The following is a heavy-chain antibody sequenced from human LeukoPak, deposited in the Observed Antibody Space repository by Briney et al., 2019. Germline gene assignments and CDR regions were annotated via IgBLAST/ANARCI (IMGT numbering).Heavy chain of an antibody. CDR3: AQGGDYSSSSVFDY. J-gene: IGHJ4*02. CDR2: IYYSGST. Sequence: SETLSLTCTVSGGSISSGDYYWSWIRQPPGKGLEWIGYIYYSGSTYYNPSLKSRVTISVGTSKNQFSLKLSSVTAADTAVYYCAQGGDYSSSSVFDYWGQGTLVTVSS. CDR1: GGSISSGDYY. D-gene: IGHD6-6*01. V-gene: IGHV4-30-4*08.